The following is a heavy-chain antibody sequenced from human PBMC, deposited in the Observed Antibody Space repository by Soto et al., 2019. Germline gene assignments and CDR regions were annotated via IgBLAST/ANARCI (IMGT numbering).Heavy chain of an antibody. CDR1: GYTFTGYY. CDR2: INPNSGGT. J-gene: IGHJ4*02. D-gene: IGHD3-22*01. V-gene: IGHV1-2*04. CDR3: ARGPYYYDSSGYYTI. Sequence: QVQLVQSGAEVKKPGASVKVSCKASGYTFTGYYMHWVRQAPGQGLEWMGWINPNSGGTNYAQKFKGWVTMTRDTSSSTAYMGLSRLRSDDTAVYYCARGPYYYDSSGYYTIWGQGTLVTVSS.